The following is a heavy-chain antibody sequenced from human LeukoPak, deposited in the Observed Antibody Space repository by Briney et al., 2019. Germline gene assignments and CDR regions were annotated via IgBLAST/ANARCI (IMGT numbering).Heavy chain of an antibody. J-gene: IGHJ5*02. V-gene: IGHV1-18*01. CDR2: ISAYNGNT. D-gene: IGHD3-3*01. CDR3: ARDLKATGITISGVVSKNWFDP. Sequence: ASVKVSCKASGYTFTSYGISWVRQAPGQGLEWMGWISAYNGNTNYAQKLQGRVTMTTDTSTSTAYMELRSLRSDDTAVYYCARDLKATGITISGVVSKNWFDPWGQGTLVTVSS. CDR1: GYTFTSYG.